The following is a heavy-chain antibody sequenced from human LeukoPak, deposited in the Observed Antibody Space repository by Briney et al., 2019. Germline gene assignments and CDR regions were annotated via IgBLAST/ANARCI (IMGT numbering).Heavy chain of an antibody. CDR1: GVSISSSNSY. V-gene: IGHV4-39*07. J-gene: IGHJ4*02. D-gene: IGHD5-18*01. CDR2: INHSGST. Sequence: SETLSLTCTVSGVSISSSNSYWGWIRQPPGKGLEWIGEINHSGSTNYNPSLKSRVTISVDTSKNQFSLKLSSVTAADTAVYYCARGRLWTAWIQLWPRFDYWGQGTLVTVSS. CDR3: ARGRLWTAWIQLWPRFDY.